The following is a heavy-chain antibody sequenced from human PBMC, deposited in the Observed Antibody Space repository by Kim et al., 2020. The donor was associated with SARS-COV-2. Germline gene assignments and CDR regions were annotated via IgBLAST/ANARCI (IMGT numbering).Heavy chain of an antibody. Sequence: ASVKVSCKASGYTFTSYAMHWVRQAPGQRLEWMGWINAGNGNTKYSQKFQGRVTITRDTSASTAYMELSSLRSEDTAVYYCARAKQYGGYIGYWGQGTLVTVSS. CDR3: ARAKQYGGYIGY. CDR1: GYTFTSYA. D-gene: IGHD5-12*01. V-gene: IGHV1-3*01. CDR2: INAGNGNT. J-gene: IGHJ4*02.